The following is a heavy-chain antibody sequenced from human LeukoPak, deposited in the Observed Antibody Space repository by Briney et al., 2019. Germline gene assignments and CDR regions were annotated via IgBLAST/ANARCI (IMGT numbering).Heavy chain of an antibody. V-gene: IGHV3-30*03. J-gene: IGHJ6*03. CDR3: ARWQLVDYYYYYMDV. CDR2: ISYDGSNK. D-gene: IGHD6-6*01. Sequence: GGSLRLSCAASGFTFSTYGMHWVRQAPGKGLEWVAVISYDGSNKYYADSVKGRFTISRDNSKNTLYLQMNSLRAEDTAVYYCARWQLVDYYYYYMDVWGKGTTVTVSS. CDR1: GFTFSTYG.